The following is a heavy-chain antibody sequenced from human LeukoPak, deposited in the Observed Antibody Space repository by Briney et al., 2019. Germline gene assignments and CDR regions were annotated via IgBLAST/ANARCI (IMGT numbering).Heavy chain of an antibody. Sequence: ASVKVSCKASGYVFITYGINWVRQAPGQGLEWMGWINTSNGYSDYAQNFQGRITMTTGTSTDTVYMELGSLSSDDTAVYYCARDQYYHGLGSYYDWGQGTLVTVSS. J-gene: IGHJ4*02. CDR1: GYVFITYG. CDR2: INTSNGYS. CDR3: ARDQYYHGLGSYYD. V-gene: IGHV1-18*01. D-gene: IGHD3-10*01.